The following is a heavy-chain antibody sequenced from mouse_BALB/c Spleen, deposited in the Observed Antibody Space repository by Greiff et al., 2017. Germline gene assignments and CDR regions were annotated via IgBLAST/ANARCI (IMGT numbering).Heavy chain of an antibody. Sequence: VQLQQSGAELVKPGASVKLSCTASGFNIKDTYMHWVKQRPEQGLEWIGRIDPANGNTKYDPKFQGKATITADTSSNTAYLQLSSLTSEDTAVYYCASPTMITNFDYWGQGTTLTVSS. CDR1: GFNIKDTY. CDR3: ASPTMITNFDY. J-gene: IGHJ2*01. V-gene: IGHV14-3*02. D-gene: IGHD2-4*01. CDR2: IDPANGNT.